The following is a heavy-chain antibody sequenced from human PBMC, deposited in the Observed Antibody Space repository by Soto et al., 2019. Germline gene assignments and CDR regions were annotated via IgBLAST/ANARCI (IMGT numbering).Heavy chain of an antibody. Sequence: GGSLRLSCVGSGFTFGNYAMSWVRQAPGKGLEWVSSITGIDGRTYYADSAKGRFTISRDNPKNTLYLQMNNLRVEDTAMFYCAKDRGPYCSGGICYPPSWFDPWGQGTQVTVSS. D-gene: IGHD2-15*01. CDR1: GFTFGNYA. CDR3: AKDRGPYCSGGICYPPSWFDP. V-gene: IGHV3-23*01. CDR2: ITGIDGRT. J-gene: IGHJ5*02.